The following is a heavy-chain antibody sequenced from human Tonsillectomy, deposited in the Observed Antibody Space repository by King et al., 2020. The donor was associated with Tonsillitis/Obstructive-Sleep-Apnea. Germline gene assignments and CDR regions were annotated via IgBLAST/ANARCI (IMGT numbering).Heavy chain of an antibody. V-gene: IGHV4-59*01. Sequence: QLQESGPGLVKPSETLSLTCTVSGGSISSYYWSWLRQPPGKGLEWIGYIYYSGSTNYNPSLKSRVTISVDTSKNQFSLKRSSVTAADTAVYYCASVRSGLDYWGQGTLVTVSS. J-gene: IGHJ4*02. CDR2: IYYSGST. CDR3: ASVRSGLDY. D-gene: IGHD3-10*01. CDR1: GGSISSYY.